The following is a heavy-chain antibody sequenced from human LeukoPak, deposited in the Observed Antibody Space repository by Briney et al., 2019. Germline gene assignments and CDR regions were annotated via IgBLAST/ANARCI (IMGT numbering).Heavy chain of an antibody. CDR1: GFTFSGYA. Sequence: GGSLRLSCAASGFTFSGYAMSWVRQAPGKGLEWVSGIGVSAGVTYYADSVKGRFTISRDNSKNTLYLQMNSLRAEDTAVYYCAKDWGSDIVVVPAANWFDPWGQGTLVTVSS. V-gene: IGHV3-23*01. CDR3: AKDWGSDIVVVPAANWFDP. CDR2: IGVSAGVT. J-gene: IGHJ5*02. D-gene: IGHD2-2*01.